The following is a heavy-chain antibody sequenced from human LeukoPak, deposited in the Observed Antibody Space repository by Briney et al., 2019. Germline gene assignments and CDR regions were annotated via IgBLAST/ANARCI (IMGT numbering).Heavy chain of an antibody. CDR2: IKQDGSEK. J-gene: IGHJ4*02. CDR1: GVMFPSYW. D-gene: IGHD3-10*01. CDR3: ARRHHFGFLDS. Sequence: GSLRLSCAASGVMFPSYWMTWVRQAPGKGLEWVANIKQDGSEKYYVDSVKGRFIISRDNAKNSVYLQMNSLRAEDTAVYYCARRHHFGFLDSWGQGTLVTVSS. V-gene: IGHV3-7*04.